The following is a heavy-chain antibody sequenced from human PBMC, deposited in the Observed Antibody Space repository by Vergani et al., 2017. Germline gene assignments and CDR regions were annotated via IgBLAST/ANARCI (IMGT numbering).Heavy chain of an antibody. D-gene: IGHD5-18*01. Sequence: EVQLVESGGGLVQPGGSLRLSCAASGFTFTTYSMNWVRQAPGKGLEWISYISSSRSTTYVADSVKGRFTISRDSAMNSLYLHMTSLRAEDTAVYYCARANGYSYGYYYYYXMDVWGKGTTVTVSS. CDR1: GFTFTTYS. V-gene: IGHV3-48*04. J-gene: IGHJ6*03. CDR2: ISSSRSTT. CDR3: ARANGYSYGYYYYYXMDV.